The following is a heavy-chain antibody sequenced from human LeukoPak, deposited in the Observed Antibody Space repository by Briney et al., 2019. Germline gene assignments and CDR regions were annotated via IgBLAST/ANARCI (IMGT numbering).Heavy chain of an antibody. J-gene: IGHJ4*02. D-gene: IGHD6-6*01. CDR1: GYTFTSYY. V-gene: IGHV1-46*01. CDR2: INPSGGST. CDR3: ATPMIYSSSSFDY. Sequence: GASVKVSCKASGYTFTSYYMHWVRQAPGQGLEWMGIINPSGGSTIYAQKFQGRVTMTEDTSTDTAYMELSSLRSEDTAVYYCATPMIYSSSSFDYWGQGTLVTVSS.